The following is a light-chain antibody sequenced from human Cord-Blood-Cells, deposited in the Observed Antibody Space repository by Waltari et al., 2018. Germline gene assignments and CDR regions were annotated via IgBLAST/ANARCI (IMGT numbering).Light chain of an antibody. Sequence: DIQMTQSPSSLSASAGDRVTIPCRGSQSISSYLNWYEQKPGKAPNLLIYSASSLQSGVPSRFSGSGSGTDFTLTISSLQPEDFATYYCRQSYSTPRTFGQGTKVEIK. CDR3: RQSYSTPRT. J-gene: IGKJ1*01. V-gene: IGKV1-39*01. CDR1: QSISSY. CDR2: SAS.